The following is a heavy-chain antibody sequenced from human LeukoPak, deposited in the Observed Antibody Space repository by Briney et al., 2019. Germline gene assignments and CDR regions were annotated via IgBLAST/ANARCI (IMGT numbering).Heavy chain of an antibody. CDR1: GFPFSSYA. J-gene: IGHJ6*02. CDR3: ARDRDYDVLTGYPSNGMDV. Sequence: GGSLRLSCAASGFPFSSYAMHWVRQAPGKGLEYVSTISNNGGSTFYANSVKGRFTISRDNSKNTLYLQMGSLRAEDMAAYYCARDRDYDVLTGYPSNGMDVWGQGTTVTVSS. D-gene: IGHD3-9*01. CDR2: ISNNGGST. V-gene: IGHV3-64*01.